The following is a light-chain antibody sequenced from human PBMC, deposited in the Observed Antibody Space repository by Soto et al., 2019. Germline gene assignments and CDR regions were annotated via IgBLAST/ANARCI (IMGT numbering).Light chain of an antibody. CDR3: CSYAGKYSFS. Sequence: QSVLTQPRSVSGSPGQSVTISCTGTSSDVGDYNYVSWYQQYPGKAPKLMIYDVGKRPSGVPDRFSGSKSGNTASLTISGLQAEDEADYFCCSYAGKYSFSFGTGTKLTVL. CDR1: SSDVGDYNY. V-gene: IGLV2-11*01. CDR2: DVG. J-gene: IGLJ1*01.